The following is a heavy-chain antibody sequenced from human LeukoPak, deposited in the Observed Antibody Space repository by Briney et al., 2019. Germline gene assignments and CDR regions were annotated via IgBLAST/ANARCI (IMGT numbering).Heavy chain of an antibody. V-gene: IGHV3-48*03. D-gene: IGHD1-26*01. Sequence: GGSLRLSCAASGFTFSSYEMNWIRQAPGKGLEWVSYTSSRGTTIYYADSVKGRFTISRDNAKSSLYLQMNSLRADDTAVYYCARGDGSNYGDAFDIWGQGTMVTVSS. CDR1: GFTFSSYE. J-gene: IGHJ3*02. CDR3: ARGDGSNYGDAFDI. CDR2: TSSRGTTI.